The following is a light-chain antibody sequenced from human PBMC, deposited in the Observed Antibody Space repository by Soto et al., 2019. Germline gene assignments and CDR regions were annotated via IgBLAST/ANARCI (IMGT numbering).Light chain of an antibody. CDR3: SSYTSSSTYV. J-gene: IGLJ1*01. CDR2: EVS. CDR1: SSDVGGYNY. V-gene: IGLV2-14*01. Sequence: QSVLTQPASVSGSPGQSITIPCTGTSSDVGGYNYVSWYQQHPGKAPKLMIYEVSNRPSGVSDRFSGSNSGNTASLTISGLQAEDEADYYCSSYTSSSTYVFGTGTKVTVL.